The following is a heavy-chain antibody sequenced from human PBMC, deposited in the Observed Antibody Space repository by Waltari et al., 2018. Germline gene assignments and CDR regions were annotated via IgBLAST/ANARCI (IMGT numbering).Heavy chain of an antibody. V-gene: IGHV4-30-4*08. Sequence: QVQLQESGPGLVKPSQTLSLTCTVSGGSISSGDYYWSWIRQPPGKGLEWIGYIYYSGSTYYNPSLKSRVTISVDTSKNQFSLKLSSVTAADTAVYYCARSQGLRFLEWLSYRGAFDIWGQGTMVTVSS. CDR1: GGSISSGDYY. J-gene: IGHJ3*02. D-gene: IGHD3-3*01. CDR2: IYYSGST. CDR3: ARSQGLRFLEWLSYRGAFDI.